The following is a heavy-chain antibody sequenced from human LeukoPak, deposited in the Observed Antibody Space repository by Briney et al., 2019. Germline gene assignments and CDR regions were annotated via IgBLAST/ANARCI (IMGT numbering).Heavy chain of an antibody. Sequence: GGSLRLSCAVSGVTFSRNAMSWVRQAPGKGLEWVSRISGSGVSVYYADSVKGRFSSSRDKSKNTLDLQMNSLRAEDTAIYYCANQDDSESDYNVAFGAFDIWGQGTMVTVSS. V-gene: IGHV3-23*01. J-gene: IGHJ3*02. D-gene: IGHD3-10*01. CDR2: ISGSGVSV. CDR1: GVTFSRNA. CDR3: ANQDDSESDYNVAFGAFDI.